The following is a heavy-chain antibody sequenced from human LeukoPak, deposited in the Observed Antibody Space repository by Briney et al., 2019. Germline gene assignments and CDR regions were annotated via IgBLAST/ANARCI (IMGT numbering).Heavy chain of an antibody. D-gene: IGHD2-15*01. V-gene: IGHV3-30-3*01. J-gene: IGHJ4*02. CDR2: ISYDGSNK. CDR3: ARDLFGYCSGGSCYQAHY. CDR1: GFTFSSYA. Sequence: GGSLRLSCAASGFTFSSYAMHWVRQAPGKGLEWVAVISYDGSNKYYADSVKGRFTISRDKSKNTLYLQMNSLRAEDTAVYYCARDLFGYCSGGSCYQAHYWGQGTLVTVSS.